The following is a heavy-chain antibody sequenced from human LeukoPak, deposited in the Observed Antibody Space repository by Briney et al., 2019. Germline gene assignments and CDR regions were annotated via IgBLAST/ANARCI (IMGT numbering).Heavy chain of an antibody. CDR2: IDSDGNST. V-gene: IGHV3-74*03. CDR1: RFTFNTYW. J-gene: IGHJ4*02. Sequence: PGGSLRLSCAASRFTFNTYWMHGVRQAPGKGLVWVSRIDSDGNSTAYADPVKGRFTISRDNAKNTLYLQMRSLRVEDTAVYYCASEGTSGTTWGPDYWGQGTLVTVSS. D-gene: IGHD1-1*01. CDR3: ASEGTSGTTWGPDY.